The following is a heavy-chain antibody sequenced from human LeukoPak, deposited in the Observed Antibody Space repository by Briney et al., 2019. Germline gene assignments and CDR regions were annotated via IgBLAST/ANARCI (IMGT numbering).Heavy chain of an antibody. D-gene: IGHD3-3*01. CDR3: ASGFLDDFWSGHF. J-gene: IGHJ4*02. CDR1: AFTFVTYW. V-gene: IGHV3-7*01. Sequence: GGSLRLSCTASAFTFVTYWMSWVRQAPGKGLEWVANIQQDGSEKYYVDSVKGRFTISRDNAMQSLYLQMNSLRAEDTAVYYCASGFLDDFWSGHFWGQGTLVTVSS. CDR2: IQQDGSEK.